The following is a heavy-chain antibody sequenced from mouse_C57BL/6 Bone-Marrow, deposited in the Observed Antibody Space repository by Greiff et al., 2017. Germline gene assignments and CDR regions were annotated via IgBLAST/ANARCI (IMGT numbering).Heavy chain of an antibody. Sequence: VQLQQSGAELVMPGASVKLSCKASGYTFTSYWMHWVKQRPGQGLEWIGEIDPSDSYTNYNQKFKGKSTLTVDKSSSTAYMQLSSLTSEDSAVYYCARDYGSSYGYFDVWGTGTTVTVSS. CDR1: GYTFTSYW. V-gene: IGHV1-69*01. D-gene: IGHD1-1*01. CDR3: ARDYGSSYGYFDV. J-gene: IGHJ1*03. CDR2: IDPSDSYT.